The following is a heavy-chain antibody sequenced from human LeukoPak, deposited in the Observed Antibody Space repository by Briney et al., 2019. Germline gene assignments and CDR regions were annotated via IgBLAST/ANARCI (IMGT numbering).Heavy chain of an antibody. CDR2: ISSSSRYI. Sequence: GGSLRLSCAASGFTFSTYSMNWVRQAPGKGLEWVSSISSSSRYIYYADSVKGRFTISRDNAKNSLYLQMNSLRDEDTALYYCARGGGSIRHSYYYYVDVWGKGTTVTVSS. V-gene: IGHV3-21*04. J-gene: IGHJ6*03. D-gene: IGHD2-15*01. CDR1: GFTFSTYS. CDR3: ARGGGSIRHSYYYYVDV.